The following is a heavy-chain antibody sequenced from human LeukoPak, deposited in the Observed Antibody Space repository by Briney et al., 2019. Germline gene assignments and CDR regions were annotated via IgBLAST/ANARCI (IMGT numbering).Heavy chain of an antibody. CDR1: GGSISSYY. CDR2: IYYSGST. CDR3: ARAGLWTGSGSYYWWD. V-gene: IGHV4-59*08. J-gene: IGHJ4*02. Sequence: PSETLSLTCTVSGGSISSYYWSWIRQPPGKGLEWIGYIYYSGSTYYNPSLKSRVTISVDTSKNQFSLKLSSVTAADTAVYYCARAGLWTGSGSYYWWDWGQGTLVTVSS. D-gene: IGHD3-10*01.